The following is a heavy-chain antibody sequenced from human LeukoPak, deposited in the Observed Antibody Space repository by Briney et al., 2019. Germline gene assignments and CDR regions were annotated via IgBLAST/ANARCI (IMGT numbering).Heavy chain of an antibody. V-gene: IGHV3-30*18. J-gene: IGHJ4*02. CDR2: ISYDGSNK. CDR3: AKAAGGYSSPIDY. Sequence: GGSLRLSCAASGFTFSSYGMHWVRQAPGKGLEWVAVISYDGSNKYYADSVKGRFTISRDNSKNTLYLQMNSLRAEDTAVYYCAKAAGGYSSPIDYWGQGTLVTVSS. D-gene: IGHD6-13*01. CDR1: GFTFSSYG.